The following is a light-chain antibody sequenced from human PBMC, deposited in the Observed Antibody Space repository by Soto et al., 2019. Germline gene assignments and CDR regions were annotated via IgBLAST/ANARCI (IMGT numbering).Light chain of an antibody. V-gene: IGLV2-11*01. CDR3: CSYAGSYTLWV. CDR2: DVS. J-gene: IGLJ3*02. Sequence: SALTQPRSVSGSPGQSVTISCTGTSSDVGGYNFVSWYQQYPGKAPKLIIYDVSKRPSGVPDRFSGSKSGNTASLTISGLQAEDEADYYCCSYAGSYTLWVLGGGTKLTVL. CDR1: SSDVGGYNF.